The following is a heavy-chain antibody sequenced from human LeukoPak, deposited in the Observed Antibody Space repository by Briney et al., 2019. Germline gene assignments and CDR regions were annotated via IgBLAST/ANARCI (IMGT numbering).Heavy chain of an antibody. Sequence: PSETLSLTCTVSGGSISSYYWSWIRQPPGKGLEWIGYIYYSGSTNYNPSLESRVTISVDTSKNQFSLKLSSVTAADTAVYYCARGDYLIDYWGQGTLVTVSS. CDR2: IYYSGST. V-gene: IGHV4-59*01. D-gene: IGHD5-12*01. CDR1: GGSISSYY. J-gene: IGHJ4*02. CDR3: ARGDYLIDY.